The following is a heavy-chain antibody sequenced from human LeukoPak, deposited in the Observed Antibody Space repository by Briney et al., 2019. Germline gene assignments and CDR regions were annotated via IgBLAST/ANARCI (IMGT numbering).Heavy chain of an antibody. V-gene: IGHV3-64*02. J-gene: IGHJ4*02. Sequence: PGGSLRLSCAASGFTFSRFSMHWVRQAPGKGMEYVSAISADGGSTYYADSVRGRFTIFSDNSRDTLYLQMDSLRGEDMAVCYCGRVVGGGNFDYWGQGTLVTVSS. D-gene: IGHD2-2*01. CDR1: GFTFSRFS. CDR2: ISADGGST. CDR3: GRVVGGGNFDY.